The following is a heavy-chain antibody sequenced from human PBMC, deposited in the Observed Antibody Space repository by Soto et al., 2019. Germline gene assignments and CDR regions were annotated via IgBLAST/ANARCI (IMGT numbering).Heavy chain of an antibody. CDR1: GYTFTSYG. CDR2: ISAYNGNT. J-gene: IGHJ4*02. CDR3: ERDQEGFEDPRAHYFDY. V-gene: IGHV1-18*01. Sequence: ASVKVSCKASGYTFTSYGISWVRQAPGQGLEWMGCISAYNGNTNYAQKLQGRGTMTTDTSTSTADMELRSLRSDDTAVYYCERDQEGFEDPRAHYFDYWGQGTLVTVSS.